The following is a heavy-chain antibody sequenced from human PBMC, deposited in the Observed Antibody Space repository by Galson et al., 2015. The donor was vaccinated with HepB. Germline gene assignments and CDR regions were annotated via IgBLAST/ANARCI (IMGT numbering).Heavy chain of an antibody. CDR3: VKFDYDSSGYWGDY. CDR1: GFTFSSYA. Sequence: SLRLSCAASGFTFSSYAMHWVRQAPGKGLEYVSAISSNGGSTYYADSVKGRFTISRDNSKSTLYLQMSSLRAEDTAVYYCVKFDYDSSGYWGDYWGQGTLVTVSS. V-gene: IGHV3-64D*06. J-gene: IGHJ4*02. D-gene: IGHD3-22*01. CDR2: ISSNGGST.